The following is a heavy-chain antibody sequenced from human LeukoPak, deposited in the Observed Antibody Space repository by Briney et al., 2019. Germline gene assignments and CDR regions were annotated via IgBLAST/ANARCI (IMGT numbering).Heavy chain of an antibody. J-gene: IGHJ3*02. CDR3: AKETTELRFLEWLLSDAFDI. CDR1: GFIFSSYA. V-gene: IGHV3-23*01. Sequence: GGSLRLSCAASGFIFSSYAVNWVRQAPGKGLEWVSAISGSGGSTYYADSVKGRFTISRDNSKNTLYLQMNSLRAEDTAVYYCAKETTELRFLEWLLSDAFDIWGQGTMVTVSS. D-gene: IGHD3-3*01. CDR2: ISGSGGST.